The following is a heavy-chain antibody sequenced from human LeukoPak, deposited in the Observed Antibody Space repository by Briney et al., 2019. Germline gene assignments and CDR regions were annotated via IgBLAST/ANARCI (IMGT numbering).Heavy chain of an antibody. J-gene: IGHJ6*03. Sequence: PSETLSLTCTVSGGSISSSSYYWGWIRQPPGKGLEWIGSIYYSGSTYYNPSLKSRVTISVDTSKNQFSLKLSSATAADTAVYYCARVSGIAAAGFRHYYYYYMDVWGKGTTVTVSS. D-gene: IGHD6-13*01. CDR1: GGSISSSSYY. V-gene: IGHV4-39*07. CDR2: IYYSGST. CDR3: ARVSGIAAAGFRHYYYYYMDV.